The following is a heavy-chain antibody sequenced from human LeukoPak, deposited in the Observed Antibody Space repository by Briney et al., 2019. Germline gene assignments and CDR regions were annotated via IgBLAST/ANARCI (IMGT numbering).Heavy chain of an antibody. D-gene: IGHD3-22*01. CDR3: AREVGYSSGYPLDY. CDR2: ISSSSSYV. CDR1: GFTFSSYS. V-gene: IGHV3-21*01. Sequence: GGSLRLSCAASGFTFSSYSMNSVRQAPGKGLEWVSSISSSSSYVYYADSVQGRFTISRDNAKTSLYLQMNSLRAEDTAVYYCAREVGYSSGYPLDYWGQGTLVTVSS. J-gene: IGHJ4*02.